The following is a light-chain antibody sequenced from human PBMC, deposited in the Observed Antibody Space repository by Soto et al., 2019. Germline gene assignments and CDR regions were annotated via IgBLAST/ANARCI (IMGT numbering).Light chain of an antibody. CDR3: QQSFSSPWT. CDR2: TAS. V-gene: IGKV1-39*01. J-gene: IGKJ1*01. Sequence: DIQMTQSPSTLSASVGDRFTFTCRASQNIRTYLNWYQHKPGKAPDLLIYTASSLRSGVPSRFSGSGSGTDFTLTISSLQPEDFATYFCQQSFSSPWTFGQGTKVDI. CDR1: QNIRTY.